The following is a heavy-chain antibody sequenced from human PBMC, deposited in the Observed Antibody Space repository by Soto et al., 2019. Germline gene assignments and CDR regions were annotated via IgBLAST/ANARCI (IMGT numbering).Heavy chain of an antibody. CDR1: GYSFTSYW. CDR2: IDPSDSYT. J-gene: IGHJ6*02. CDR3: ARQGDRGGYSYGWPGYYYGMDV. V-gene: IGHV5-10-1*01. Sequence: SLKISCKGSGYSFTSYWISWVRQMPGKGLEWMGRIDPSDSYTNYSPSFQGHVTISADKSISTAYLQWSSLKTSDTAMYYCARQGDRGGYSYGWPGYYYGMDVWGQGTTVTVSS. D-gene: IGHD5-18*01.